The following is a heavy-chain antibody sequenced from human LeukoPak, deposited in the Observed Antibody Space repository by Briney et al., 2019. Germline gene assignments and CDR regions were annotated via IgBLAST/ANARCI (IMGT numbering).Heavy chain of an antibody. J-gene: IGHJ4*02. CDR1: GITFNA. CDR2: ISGSGGST. D-gene: IGHD2-15*01. V-gene: IGHV3-23*01. Sequence: GGSLRLSCAASGITFNAIHWVRRAPGKGLEWVSAISGSGGSTYYADSVKGRFTISRDNSKNTLYLQMNSLRAEDTAVYYCAKDRRCSGGSCYSWVSWGQGTLVTVSS. CDR3: AKDRRCSGGSCYSWVS.